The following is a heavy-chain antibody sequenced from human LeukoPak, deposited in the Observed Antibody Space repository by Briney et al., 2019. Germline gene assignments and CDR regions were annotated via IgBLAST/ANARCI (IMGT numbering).Heavy chain of an antibody. CDR3: ASDTILNDFWSGYDDY. Sequence: GGSLRLSCGASGFTVSSNYMSWVRQAPGKGLEWVSVIYSGGSTYYADSVKGRFTISRDNSKNTLYLQMNSLRAEDTAVYYCASDTILNDFWSGYDDYWGQGTLVTVSS. D-gene: IGHD3-3*01. CDR1: GFTVSSNY. V-gene: IGHV3-66*02. CDR2: IYSGGST. J-gene: IGHJ4*02.